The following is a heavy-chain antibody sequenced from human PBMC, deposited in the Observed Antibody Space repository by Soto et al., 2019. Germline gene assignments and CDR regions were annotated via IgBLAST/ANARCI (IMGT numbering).Heavy chain of an antibody. D-gene: IGHD2-8*01. CDR2: ISAYNGNT. V-gene: IGHV1-18*01. CDR1: GDTFTSYG. J-gene: IGHJ4*02. CDR3: ARRYCTHGAWYSIDY. Sequence: ASVKVSCKASGDTFTSYGISWVRQAPGQGLEWMGWISAYNGNTNYAQKLQGRVTMTTDTSTSTAYMELRSLRSDDTAVYYCARRYCTHGAWYSIDYWGQGTLVTVSS.